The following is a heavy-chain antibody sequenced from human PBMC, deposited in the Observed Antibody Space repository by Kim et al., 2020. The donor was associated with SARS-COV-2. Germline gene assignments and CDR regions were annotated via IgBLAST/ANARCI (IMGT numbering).Heavy chain of an antibody. J-gene: IGHJ6*02. D-gene: IGHD1-1*01. V-gene: IGHV4-59*13. CDR3: ARDRGLWNGYYYGMDV. Sequence: SETLSLSCAVSGGSIDAYYWSWVRQPPGKVLEWIGHISYSGSTRYNPSLTGRPTMSVDPSKTHFSLKLTFVTTADTAVYYCARDRGLWNGYYYGMDVWGRGTTVTVAS. CDR1: GGSIDAYY. CDR2: ISYSGST.